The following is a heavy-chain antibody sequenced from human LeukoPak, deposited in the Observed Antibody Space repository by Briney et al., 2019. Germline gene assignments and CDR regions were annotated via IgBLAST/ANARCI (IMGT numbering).Heavy chain of an antibody. CDR2: FDPEDGET. V-gene: IGHV1-24*01. CDR1: GYTLTELS. D-gene: IGHD1-26*01. J-gene: IGHJ3*02. CDR3: ATAPSGSYLGAFDI. Sequence: ASVKVSCKVSGYTLTELSMHWVRQAPGKGLEWVGGFDPEDGETIYAQKFQGRVTMTEDTSTDTAYMELSSLRSEDTAVYYCATAPSGSYLGAFDIWGQGTMVTVSS.